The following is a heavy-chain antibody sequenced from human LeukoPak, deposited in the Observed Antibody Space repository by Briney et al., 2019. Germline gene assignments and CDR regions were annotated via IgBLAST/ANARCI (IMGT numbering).Heavy chain of an antibody. J-gene: IGHJ4*02. CDR2: IYYSGRT. CDR1: GGSISSSSYY. CDR3: ARELGGNYYFDY. V-gene: IGHV4-39*07. D-gene: IGHD4-23*01. Sequence: SETLSLTCTVSGGSISSSSYYWGWIRQPPGKGLEWIGSIYYSGRTYYNPSLKSRVTISVDTSKNQFSLKLSSVTAADTAVYYCARELGGNYYFDYWGQGTLVTVSS.